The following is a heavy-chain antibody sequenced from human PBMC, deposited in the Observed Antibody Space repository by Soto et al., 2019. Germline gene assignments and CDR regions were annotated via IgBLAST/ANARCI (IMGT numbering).Heavy chain of an antibody. V-gene: IGHV3-48*02. Sequence: EVQLVESGGGLVQPGGSLRLSCAASGFTFSSYSMNWVRQAPGKGLEWVSYISSSSSTIYYADSVKGRFTISRDNAKKXXCXPXXSLRDEDTAVYYCARGGVVVVVAAALGDYYYGMDVWGQGTTVTVSS. CDR2: ISSSSSTI. CDR1: GFTFSSYS. CDR3: ARGGVVVVVAAALGDYYYGMDV. D-gene: IGHD2-15*01. J-gene: IGHJ6*02.